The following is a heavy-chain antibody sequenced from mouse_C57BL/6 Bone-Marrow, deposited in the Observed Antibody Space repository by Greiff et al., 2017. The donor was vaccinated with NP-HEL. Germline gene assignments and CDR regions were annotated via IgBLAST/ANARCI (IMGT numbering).Heavy chain of an antibody. CDR3: AQIPSFITTVVGGG. CDR2: IYPGSGST. CDR1: GYTFTSYW. Sequence: QVQLQQSGAELVKPGASVKMSCKASGYTFTSYWITWVKQRPGQGLEWIGDIYPGSGSTNYNEKFKSKATLTVDTSSSTAYMQLSSLTSEDSAVYYCAQIPSFITTVVGGGWGQGTTLTVSS. J-gene: IGHJ2*01. D-gene: IGHD1-1*01. V-gene: IGHV1-55*01.